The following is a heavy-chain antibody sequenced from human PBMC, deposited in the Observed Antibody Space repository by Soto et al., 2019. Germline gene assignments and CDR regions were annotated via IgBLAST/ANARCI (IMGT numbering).Heavy chain of an antibody. J-gene: IGHJ6*02. D-gene: IGHD6-6*01. V-gene: IGHV5-10-1*01. CDR2: IDPSDSYT. CDR1: GDKVSSYW. CDR3: ARRVLDSSSSTYYYYYGMDV. Sequence: LTISYKGSGDKVSSYWSSWERPKPGKGLELMGRIDPSDSYTNYSPSFQGHVTISADKSISTAYLQWSSLKASDTAMYYCARRVLDSSSSTYYYYYGMDVWGQGTTVTVS.